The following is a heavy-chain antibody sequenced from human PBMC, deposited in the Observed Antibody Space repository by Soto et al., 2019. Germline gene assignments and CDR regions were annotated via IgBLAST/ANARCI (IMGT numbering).Heavy chain of an antibody. V-gene: IGHV4-34*02. CDR3: TRAERFPGSWFDP. CDR1: GGSFRNYY. J-gene: IGHJ5*02. D-gene: IGHD3-10*01. CDR2: VNHSGEA. Sequence: QVELQQWGAGLLKPSETLSLTCGVYGGSFRNYYWIWVRQPPGKGLEWIGEVNHSGEATYNPSLQSRVTISLDTSNNHFSLKMTSMTAADTAMYFCTRAERFPGSWFDPWGQGTQVTVSS.